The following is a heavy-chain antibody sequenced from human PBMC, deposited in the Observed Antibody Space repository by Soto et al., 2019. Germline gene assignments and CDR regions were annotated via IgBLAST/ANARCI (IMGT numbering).Heavy chain of an antibody. CDR2: ISWDGGST. D-gene: IGHD4-17*01. Sequence: PGGSLRLSCAASGFTFDDYTMHWVRQAPGKGLEWVSLISWDGGSTYYADSVKGRFTISRDNSKNSLYLQMNSLRTEDTALYYCAKEYGPAYYYYGMDVWGQGTTVTVSS. CDR3: AKEYGPAYYYYGMDV. V-gene: IGHV3-43*01. J-gene: IGHJ6*02. CDR1: GFTFDDYT.